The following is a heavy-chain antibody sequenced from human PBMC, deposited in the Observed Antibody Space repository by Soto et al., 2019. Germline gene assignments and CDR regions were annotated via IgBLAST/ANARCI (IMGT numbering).Heavy chain of an antibody. D-gene: IGHD3-10*01. V-gene: IGHV4-39*01. CDR2: IYYSRST. CDR3: ASDGEDTSSFDY. J-gene: IGHJ4*02. CDR1: GGPISSSSHS. Sequence: PETLSLTCTLSGGPISSSSHSWGCIRQPPGKGLQWIGSIYYSRSTYYNPSLKSRVTISVDTSKNQFSLKLSSVTAADTAVYYCASDGEDTSSFDYWGKGTLVTVS.